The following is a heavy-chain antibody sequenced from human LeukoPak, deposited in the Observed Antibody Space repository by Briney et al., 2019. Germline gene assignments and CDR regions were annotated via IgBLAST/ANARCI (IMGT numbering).Heavy chain of an antibody. D-gene: IGHD3-10*01. CDR2: ISGSGGST. V-gene: IGHV3-23*01. Sequence: PGGSLRLSCAASGFTFSSYAMSWVRQAPGKGLEWVSAISGSGGSTYYADSVKGWFTISRDNSKNTLYLQMNSLRAEDTAVYYCAKGGGIYYYYYMDVWGKGTTVTVSS. J-gene: IGHJ6*03. CDR3: AKGGGIYYYYYMDV. CDR1: GFTFSSYA.